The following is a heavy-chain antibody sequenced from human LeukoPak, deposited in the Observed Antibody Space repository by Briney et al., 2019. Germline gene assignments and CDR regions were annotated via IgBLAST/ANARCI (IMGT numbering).Heavy chain of an antibody. J-gene: IGHJ6*03. CDR2: ISAYNGNT. CDR1: GYTFTSYG. V-gene: IGHV1-18*01. Sequence: ASVKVSCKASGYTFTSYGISGVRQAPGQGLEWMGWISAYNGNTNFVHKLRGRLIMTTDTYTSTAYMELRSLRSDDTAVYYCVRLGGAWELRGDYYMDVWGKGTTVTVCS. D-gene: IGHD1-26*01. CDR3: VRLGGAWELRGDYYMDV.